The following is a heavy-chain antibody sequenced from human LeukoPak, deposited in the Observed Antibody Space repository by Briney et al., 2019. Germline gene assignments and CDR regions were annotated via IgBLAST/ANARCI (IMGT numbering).Heavy chain of an antibody. CDR2: INHSGST. D-gene: IGHD1-26*01. Sequence: SETLSLTCAVYGGSFSGYYWSWIRQPPGKGLEWIGEINHSGSTNYNPSLKSRVTISVDTSKNQFSLKLSSVTAADTAVYYCARDRGSVGRGAGYYYGMDVWGQGTTVTVSS. CDR3: ARDRGSVGRGAGYYYGMDV. V-gene: IGHV4-34*01. CDR1: GGSFSGYY. J-gene: IGHJ6*02.